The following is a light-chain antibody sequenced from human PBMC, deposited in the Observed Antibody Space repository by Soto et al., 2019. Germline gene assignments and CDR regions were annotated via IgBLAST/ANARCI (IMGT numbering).Light chain of an antibody. CDR3: SSSAGDINFDV. Sequence: QSALTQPPSASGSPGQSVTISCAGTSSDIGLYNYVSWYQHHPGKAPKLIIYEVSKRPSGVPDRFSGSKSGNTASLTVSGLQAEDEADYYCSSSAGDINFDVFGGGTKVTVL. V-gene: IGLV2-8*01. CDR2: EVS. J-gene: IGLJ3*02. CDR1: SSDIGLYNY.